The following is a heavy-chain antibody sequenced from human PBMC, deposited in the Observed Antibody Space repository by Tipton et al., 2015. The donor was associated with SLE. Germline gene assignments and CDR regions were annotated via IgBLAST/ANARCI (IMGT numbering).Heavy chain of an antibody. D-gene: IGHD6-19*01. CDR1: GFTFSSYG. V-gene: IGHV3-23*01. J-gene: IGHJ6*02. CDR2: ISGSGAST. CDR3: AKQIVAGQYYYGMDV. Sequence: SLRLSCAASGFTFSSYGMHWVRQAPGKGLVWVSGISGSGASTYYADSVKGRFTISRDNSKNTLYLQLNSLRAEDTAVYYCAKQIVAGQYYYGMDVWGQGTTVTVSS.